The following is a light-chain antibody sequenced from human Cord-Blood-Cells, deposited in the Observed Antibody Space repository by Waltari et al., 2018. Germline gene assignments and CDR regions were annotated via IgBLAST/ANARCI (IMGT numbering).Light chain of an antibody. J-gene: IGLJ3*02. CDR1: SSDVGGYNY. V-gene: IGLV2-11*01. Sequence: QSALTQPRSVSGSPGQPVTIPCTGTSSDVGGYNYVSWYQQHPGKAPKPMIYDVSKRPSGVPDRFSGSKSGNTASLTISGLQAEDEADYYCCSYAGSYTWVFGGGTKLTVL. CDR2: DVS. CDR3: CSYAGSYTWV.